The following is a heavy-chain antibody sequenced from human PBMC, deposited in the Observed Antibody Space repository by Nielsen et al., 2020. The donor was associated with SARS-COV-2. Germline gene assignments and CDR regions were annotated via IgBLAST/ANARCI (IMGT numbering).Heavy chain of an antibody. Sequence: SETLSFTCSVSGGSISGYYWSWIRQPPGKGLEWIGYVSDRRNTNYNPSLLSRVTISVDMSRNQFYLRLDSVTAADTAVYYCARLRTSMVRGIENFDSWGQGAPVTVSS. V-gene: IGHV4-59*01. J-gene: IGHJ4*02. CDR3: ARLRTSMVRGIENFDS. CDR2: VSDRRNT. CDR1: GGSISGYY. D-gene: IGHD3-10*01.